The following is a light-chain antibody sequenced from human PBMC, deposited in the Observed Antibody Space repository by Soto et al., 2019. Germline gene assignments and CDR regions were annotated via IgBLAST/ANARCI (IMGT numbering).Light chain of an antibody. Sequence: QSALTQPASVSGSLGQSITISCTGTRTDIGGYNYVSWYQQYPGKAPKLMIFDVRERPSGVPDRFSGSRSGNTASLTISGLQTEDEADYYCSSYVGDSNYVFGPGTKLTVL. CDR3: SSYVGDSNYV. V-gene: IGLV2-14*03. CDR1: RTDIGGYNY. CDR2: DVR. J-gene: IGLJ1*01.